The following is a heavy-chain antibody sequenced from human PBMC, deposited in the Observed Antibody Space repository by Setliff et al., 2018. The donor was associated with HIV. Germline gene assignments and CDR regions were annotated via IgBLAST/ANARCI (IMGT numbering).Heavy chain of an antibody. CDR1: GSFINSDY. Sequence: SETLSLTCTVSGSFINSDYWGWIRQPPGKGLEWIGSIYYSGSAYYNPSFKSRVTLSVDTSENQFSLRLSSVTAADTAVYYCARLSTTSLDFDSWGQGTLVTV. CDR2: IYYSGSA. V-gene: IGHV4-38-2*02. J-gene: IGHJ4*02. CDR3: ARLSTTSLDFDS. D-gene: IGHD2-2*01.